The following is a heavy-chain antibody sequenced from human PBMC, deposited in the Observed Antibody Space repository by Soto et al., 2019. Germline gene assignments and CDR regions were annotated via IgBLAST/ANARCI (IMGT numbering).Heavy chain of an antibody. CDR1: GFSFGTFV. Sequence: GGSLRLSCAAPGFSFGTFVMTWFRQAPGGGLEWVASITDSGYTASYAETVEGRFTVSRDNSKNKLHLQMNDLRAEDTATYYCAKNGQWLATPPEAWGQGTLVTVSS. J-gene: IGHJ4*02. V-gene: IGHV3-23*01. D-gene: IGHD6-19*01. CDR2: ITDSGYTA. CDR3: AKNGQWLATPPEA.